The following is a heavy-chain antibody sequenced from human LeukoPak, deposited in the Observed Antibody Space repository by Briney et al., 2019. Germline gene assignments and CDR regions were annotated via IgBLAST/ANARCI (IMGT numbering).Heavy chain of an antibody. CDR3: AVNDYYGSGSYYWIFDY. Sequence: SVKVSCKASGGTFSSYAISWVRQPPGQGLEWMGGIIPIFGTANYAQKFQGRVTITTDESTSTAYMELSSLRSEDTAVYYCAVNDYYGSGSYYWIFDYWGQGTLVTVSS. CDR2: IIPIFGTA. CDR1: GGTFSSYA. J-gene: IGHJ4*02. V-gene: IGHV1-69*05. D-gene: IGHD3-10*01.